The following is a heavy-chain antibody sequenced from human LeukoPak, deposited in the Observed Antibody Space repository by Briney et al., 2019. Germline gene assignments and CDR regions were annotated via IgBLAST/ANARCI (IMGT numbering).Heavy chain of an antibody. CDR2: ISSSSSYI. D-gene: IGHD5-18*01. J-gene: IGHJ6*02. Sequence: GGSLRLSCAASGFTFSSYNMNWVRQAPGKGLEWVSSISSSSSYIYYADSVKGRFTISRDNAKNSLYLQMNSLRAEDTAVYYCARDLGGYSYGYRYYGLDVWGQGTTVTVSS. V-gene: IGHV3-21*01. CDR1: GFTFSSYN. CDR3: ARDLGGYSYGYRYYGLDV.